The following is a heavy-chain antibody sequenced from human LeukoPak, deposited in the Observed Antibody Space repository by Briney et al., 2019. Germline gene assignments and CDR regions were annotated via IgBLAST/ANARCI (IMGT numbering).Heavy chain of an antibody. CDR2: INPNSGGT. D-gene: IGHD4-11*01. CDR3: ARLGFDYSRTDADGY. Sequence: ASVKVSCKASGYTFTGYYMHWVRQAPGQGLEWMGRINPNSGGTNYAQKFQGRVTMTRDTSISTAYMELSRLRSDDTAVYYCARLGFDYSRTDADGYWGQGTLVTVSS. CDR1: GYTFTGYY. V-gene: IGHV1-2*06. J-gene: IGHJ4*02.